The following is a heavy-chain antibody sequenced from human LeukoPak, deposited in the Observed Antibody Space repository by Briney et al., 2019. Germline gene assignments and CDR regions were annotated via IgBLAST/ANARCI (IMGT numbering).Heavy chain of an antibody. J-gene: IGHJ4*02. V-gene: IGHV4-31*11. D-gene: IGHD4-23*01. CDR2: IYYSGST. CDR1: GGSISSGGYS. Sequence: SETLSLTCAVSGGSISSGGYSWSWIRQPPGKGLECIGYIYYSGSTYYDPSLKSRVTISVDTSKNQFSLKLSSVTAADTAVYYCARILGGNFYFDYWGQGTLVTVSS. CDR3: ARILGGNFYFDY.